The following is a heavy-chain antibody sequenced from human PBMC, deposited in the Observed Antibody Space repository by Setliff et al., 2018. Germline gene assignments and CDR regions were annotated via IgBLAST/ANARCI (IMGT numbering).Heavy chain of an antibody. CDR1: GYTFTGYY. CDR2: INPNSGGT. Sequence: ASVKVSCKASGYTFTGYYMHWVRQAPGQGPEWMGRINPNSGGTNYAQKFQGRVTMTRDTSISTVYMELSRLRSDDTAVYYCARGALYYDSSGYYPDYWGQGTLVTVSS. CDR3: ARGALYYDSSGYYPDY. V-gene: IGHV1-2*06. J-gene: IGHJ4*02. D-gene: IGHD3-22*01.